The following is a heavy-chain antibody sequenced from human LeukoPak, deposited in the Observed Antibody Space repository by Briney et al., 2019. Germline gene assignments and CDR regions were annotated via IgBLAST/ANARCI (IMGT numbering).Heavy chain of an antibody. J-gene: IGHJ4*02. CDR1: GSSFTSYW. CDR3: ARHMAHDYGGNPFDY. CDR2: IYPGDSDT. V-gene: IGHV5-51*01. D-gene: IGHD4-23*01. Sequence: GESLQISCKGSGSSFTSYWIGWVRQMPGKGLEWMGIIYPGDSDTRYSPSFQGQVTISADKSISTAYLQWSSLKASDTAMYYCARHMAHDYGGNPFDYWGQGTLVTVSS.